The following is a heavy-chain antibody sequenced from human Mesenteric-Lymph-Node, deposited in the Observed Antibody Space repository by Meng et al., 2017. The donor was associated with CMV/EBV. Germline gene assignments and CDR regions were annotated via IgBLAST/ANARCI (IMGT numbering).Heavy chain of an antibody. CDR2: ISYDGSNK. Sequence: GESLKISCAASGFTFSSYSMNWVRQAPGKGLEWVAVISYDGSNKYYADSVKGRFTISRDNSKNTLYLQMNSLRAEDTAVYYCARARPVVVAALDYWGQGTLVTVSS. CDR3: ARARPVVVAALDY. D-gene: IGHD2-2*01. V-gene: IGHV3-30*03. J-gene: IGHJ4*02. CDR1: GFTFSSYS.